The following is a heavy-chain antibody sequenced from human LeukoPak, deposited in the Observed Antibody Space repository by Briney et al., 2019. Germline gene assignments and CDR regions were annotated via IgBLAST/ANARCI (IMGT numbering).Heavy chain of an antibody. D-gene: IGHD6-13*01. CDR2: ISSSSSYI. J-gene: IGHJ4*02. Sequence: GGSLRLSCAASGFTFSSYSMNWVRKAPGKGLEWVSSISSSSSYIYYADSVKGRFTISRDNAKNSLYLQMNSLRAEDTAVYYCARDSHSSSWFFDYWGQGTLVTVSS. CDR1: GFTFSSYS. CDR3: ARDSHSSSWFFDY. V-gene: IGHV3-21*01.